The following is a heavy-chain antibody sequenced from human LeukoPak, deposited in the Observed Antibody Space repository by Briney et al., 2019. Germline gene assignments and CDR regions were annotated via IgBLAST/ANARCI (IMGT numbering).Heavy chain of an antibody. J-gene: IGHJ6*02. CDR1: GYTFTSYD. CDR3: ARERKGYYGMDV. CDR2: MNPNSGNT. V-gene: IGHV1-8*01. Sequence: ASVKVSCKASGYTFTSYDINWVRQATGQGLEWMGWMNPNSGNTGYAQKFQGRVTMTRNTSISTAYMELSSLRSEDTAVYYCARERKGYYGMDVWGQGTPVTVSS.